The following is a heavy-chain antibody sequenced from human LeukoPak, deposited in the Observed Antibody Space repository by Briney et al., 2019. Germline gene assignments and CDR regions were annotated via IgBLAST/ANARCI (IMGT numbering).Heavy chain of an antibody. CDR3: ARVGSPVYYYYMDV. CDR2: INTNTGNP. J-gene: IGHJ6*03. V-gene: IGHV7-4-1*02. CDR1: GYTFTTYF. Sequence: ASVKVSCKASGYTFTTYFMNWVRQAPGQGLEWMGCINTNTGNPTYAQAFTGRFVFPLDTSVRTAYLQISSLKVEDTAVYYCARVGSPVYYYYMDVWGKGTTVTVSS.